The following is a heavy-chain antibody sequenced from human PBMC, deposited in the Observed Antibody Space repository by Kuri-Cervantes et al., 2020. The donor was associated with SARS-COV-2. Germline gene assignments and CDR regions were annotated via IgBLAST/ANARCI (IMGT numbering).Heavy chain of an antibody. CDR1: GGSISSSSYY. CDR3: ARVKLRDAYYFDY. J-gene: IGHJ4*02. Sequence: SETLSLTCTVSGGSISSSSYYWGWIRQPPGKGLEWIGSIYYSGSTYYNPSLKSRVTISVDTSKNQFSLKLSSVTAADTAVYYCARVKLRDAYYFDYWGQGTLVTVSS. V-gene: IGHV4-39*01. CDR2: IYYSGST.